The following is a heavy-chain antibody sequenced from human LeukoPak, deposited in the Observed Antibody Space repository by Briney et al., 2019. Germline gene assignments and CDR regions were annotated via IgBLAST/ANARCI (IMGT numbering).Heavy chain of an antibody. J-gene: IGHJ5*02. D-gene: IGHD7-27*01. CDR3: ARSRTGGLNWFDP. V-gene: IGHV4-39*01. CDR2: IYYSGST. Sequence: SETLSLTCTVSGGSISSSSYYWGWIRQPPGKGLEWIGSIYYSGSTYYNPSLKSRVTISVDTSKNQFSLKLSSVTAADTAVYYCARSRTGGLNWFDPWGQGPLVTVSS. CDR1: GGSISSSSYY.